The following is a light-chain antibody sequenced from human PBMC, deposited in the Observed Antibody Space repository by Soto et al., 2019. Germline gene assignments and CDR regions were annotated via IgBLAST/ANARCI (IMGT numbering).Light chain of an antibody. Sequence: QSALTQPASVSGSPGQSITISCTGTSSDIGAYNFVSWYQQHPGKAPKLMLYDVNIRPSGVSNRFSGSKSGNTASLTISGLQAEDEADYYCTSWTTSTTMTFGGGTKVTGL. J-gene: IGLJ2*01. V-gene: IGLV2-14*03. CDR3: TSWTTSTTMT. CDR2: DVN. CDR1: SSDIGAYNF.